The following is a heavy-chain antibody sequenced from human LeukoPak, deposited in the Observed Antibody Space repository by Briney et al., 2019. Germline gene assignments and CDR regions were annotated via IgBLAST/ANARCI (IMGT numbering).Heavy chain of an antibody. D-gene: IGHD3-3*01. CDR3: AKDLSNGYDFWSGPLPTYYFDY. CDR1: GFTFSSYA. CDR2: ISGSGGST. Sequence: GGSLRLSCAASGFTFSSYAMSWVRQAPGKGLEWVSAISGSGGSTYYADSVKGRFTISRDNSKNTLYLQMNSLRAEDTAVYYCAKDLSNGYDFWSGPLPTYYFDYWGQEPLVTVSS. J-gene: IGHJ4*02. V-gene: IGHV3-23*01.